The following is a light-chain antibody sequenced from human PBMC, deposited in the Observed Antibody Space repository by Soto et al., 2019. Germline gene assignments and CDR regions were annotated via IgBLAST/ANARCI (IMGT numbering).Light chain of an antibody. Sequence: QSVLTQPASVSGSPGQSITISCTGTSSDVGAYNFVSWYRRHPGKAPKLIIYNVSDRPSGVSNRFSGSKSANTASLTISGLQAEDEADYYCTSSTSRGTYVFGTGTKLTVL. CDR3: TSSTSRGTYV. CDR1: SSDVGAYNF. CDR2: NVS. V-gene: IGLV2-14*03. J-gene: IGLJ1*01.